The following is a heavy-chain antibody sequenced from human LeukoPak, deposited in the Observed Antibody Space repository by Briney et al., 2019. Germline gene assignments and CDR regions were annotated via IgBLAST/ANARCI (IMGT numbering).Heavy chain of an antibody. V-gene: IGHV3-21*01. D-gene: IGHD6-13*01. CDR1: GFTFSDYS. Sequence: KPGGSLRLSCTASGFTFSDYSMNWVRQAPGKGLEWVSSISRRSRHVYYAGSVKGRFTISRDNAKNSLYLQMNSLRAEDTAVYYCARVHSSTRYYFDYWGQGTLVTVSS. CDR3: ARVHSSTRYYFDY. CDR2: ISRRSRHV. J-gene: IGHJ4*02.